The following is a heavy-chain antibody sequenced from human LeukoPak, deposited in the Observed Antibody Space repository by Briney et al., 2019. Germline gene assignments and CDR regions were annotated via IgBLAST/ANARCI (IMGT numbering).Heavy chain of an antibody. D-gene: IGHD4-17*01. CDR2: ISGSGGST. CDR3: AKDYRAVTTSHFDY. Sequence: PGGTLRLSCAASGFTFSSYAMSWVRQAPGKGLEWVSAISGSGGSTYYADSVKGRFTISRDNSKNTLYLQMNSLRAEDTAVYYCAKDYRAVTTSHFDYWGQGTLVTVSS. V-gene: IGHV3-23*01. J-gene: IGHJ4*02. CDR1: GFTFSSYA.